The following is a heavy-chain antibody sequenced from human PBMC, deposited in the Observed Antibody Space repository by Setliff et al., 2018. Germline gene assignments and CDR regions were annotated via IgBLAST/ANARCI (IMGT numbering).Heavy chain of an antibody. CDR3: ASCRYQVPYDY. D-gene: IGHD2-2*01. Sequence: PSETLSLTCTAPGGSISSISYYWGWIRQPPGKGLEWIGTVYDSGTTYYNPSLKSRVTIFVDTSKNQFSLNLNSVTAADTGVYYCASCRYQVPYDYWGQGILVTVSS. V-gene: IGHV4-39*01. CDR2: VYDSGTT. J-gene: IGHJ4*02. CDR1: GGSISSISYY.